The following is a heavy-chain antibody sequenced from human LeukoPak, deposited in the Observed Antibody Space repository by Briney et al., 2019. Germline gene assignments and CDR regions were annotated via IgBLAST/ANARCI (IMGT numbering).Heavy chain of an antibody. Sequence: SQTLSLTCALSGDSFSSNSAAWDWIRQSPSRGLEWLGRTYFRSKWYTDYAVSVKSRIIINPDTSKNQFSLQLNSVTPEDTAVYYCARDGEGGLDYFDYWGQGTLVTVSS. CDR3: ARDGEGGLDYFDY. V-gene: IGHV6-1*01. J-gene: IGHJ4*02. CDR2: TYFRSKWYT. CDR1: GDSFSSNSAA. D-gene: IGHD3-16*01.